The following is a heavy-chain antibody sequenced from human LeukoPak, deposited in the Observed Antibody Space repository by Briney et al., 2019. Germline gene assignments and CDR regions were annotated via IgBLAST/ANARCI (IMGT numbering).Heavy chain of an antibody. CDR2: ISAYNGNT. J-gene: IGHJ4*02. CDR1: GYTFTSYG. CDR3: ARVQDTYYYDSNGYYPLDY. V-gene: IGHV1-18*01. Sequence: ASVKVSCKASGYTFTSYGISWVRQAPGQGLEWMGWISAYNGNTNYAQKLQGRVTMTTDTSTSTAYMELRSLRSDDTAVYYCARVQDTYYYDSNGYYPLDYWGQGTLVTVSS. D-gene: IGHD3-22*01.